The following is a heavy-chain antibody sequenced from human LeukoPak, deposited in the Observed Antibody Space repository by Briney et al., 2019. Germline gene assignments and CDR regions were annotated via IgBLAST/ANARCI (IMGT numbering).Heavy chain of an antibody. Sequence: ASETLSLTCTVSGGSISSSYWSWIRQAPGKGLEWIGYIYYSGSTSYNPSPKSRVTISVDTSKNQFSLELTSVTAADTAVYYCARHASRYDSSGYYYFDYWGQGTLVTVSS. CDR2: IYYSGST. CDR1: GGSISSSY. V-gene: IGHV4-59*08. D-gene: IGHD3-22*01. J-gene: IGHJ4*02. CDR3: ARHASRYDSSGYYYFDY.